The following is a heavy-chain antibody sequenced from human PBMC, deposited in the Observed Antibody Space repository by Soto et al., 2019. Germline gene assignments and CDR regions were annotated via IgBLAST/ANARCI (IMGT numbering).Heavy chain of an antibody. V-gene: IGHV1-2*02. Sequence: ASVKVSCKASGYTFTGYYMHWVRQAPGQGLEWMGWINPNSGGTNYAQKFQGRVTMTRDTSISTAYMELSRLRSDDTAVYYCARVLSPRVPYYGILTGYYNDFDYWGQGTLVTVSS. CDR2: INPNSGGT. D-gene: IGHD3-9*01. J-gene: IGHJ4*02. CDR3: ARVLSPRVPYYGILTGYYNDFDY. CDR1: GYTFTGYY.